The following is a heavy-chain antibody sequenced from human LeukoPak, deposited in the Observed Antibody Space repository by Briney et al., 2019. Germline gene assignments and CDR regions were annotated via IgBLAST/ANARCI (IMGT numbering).Heavy chain of an antibody. V-gene: IGHV1-69*13. D-gene: IGHD5-12*01. CDR1: GYTFTGYY. J-gene: IGHJ4*02. Sequence: GASVKVSCKASGYTFTGYYMHWVRQAPGQGLEWMGGIIPIFGTANYAQKFQGRVTITADESTSTAYMELSSLRSEDTAVYYCARGGIVARYFDYWGQGTLVTVSS. CDR3: ARGGIVARYFDY. CDR2: IIPIFGTA.